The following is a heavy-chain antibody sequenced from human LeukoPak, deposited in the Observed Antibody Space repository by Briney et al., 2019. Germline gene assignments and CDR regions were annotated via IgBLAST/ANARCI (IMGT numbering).Heavy chain of an antibody. CDR2: IYYSGST. V-gene: IGHV4-59*01. CDR3: ARGGPSCWFDP. Sequence: SETLSLTCTVSGGSISSYYWSWIRQPPGKGLEWIGYIYYSGSTNYNPSLTSRVTISVDTSKNQFSLKLSSVTAADTAVYYCARGGPSCWFDPWGQGTLVTVSS. J-gene: IGHJ5*02. D-gene: IGHD2-15*01. CDR1: GGSISSYY.